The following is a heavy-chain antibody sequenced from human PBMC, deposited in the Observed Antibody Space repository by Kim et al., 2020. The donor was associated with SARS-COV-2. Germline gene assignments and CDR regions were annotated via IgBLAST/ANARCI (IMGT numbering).Heavy chain of an antibody. CDR1: GGTFSSYA. J-gene: IGHJ2*01. V-gene: IGHV1-69*13. CDR2: IIPIFGTA. D-gene: IGHD6-13*01. CDR3: ARVWIAAAGPAPWYFDL. Sequence: SVKVSCKASGGTFSSYAISWVRQAPGQGLEWMGGIIPIFGTANYAQKFQGRVTITADESTSTAYMELSSLRSEDTAVYYCARVWIAAAGPAPWYFDLWGRGTLVTVSS.